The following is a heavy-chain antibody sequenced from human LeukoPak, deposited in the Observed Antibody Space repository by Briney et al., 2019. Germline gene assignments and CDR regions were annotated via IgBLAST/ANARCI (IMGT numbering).Heavy chain of an antibody. CDR3: ARDRYSSGWYGDFDC. D-gene: IGHD6-19*01. CDR2: ISSDGSNK. Sequence: QPGGSLRLSCAAAGFTFNSYALHWVRQAPGKGLEWVAVISSDGSNKYYADSVKGRFTISRDNSKNTLYLQMNSLRAEDTAVYYCARDRYSSGWYGDFDCWGQGTLVTVSS. CDR1: GFTFNSYA. J-gene: IGHJ4*02. V-gene: IGHV3-30-3*01.